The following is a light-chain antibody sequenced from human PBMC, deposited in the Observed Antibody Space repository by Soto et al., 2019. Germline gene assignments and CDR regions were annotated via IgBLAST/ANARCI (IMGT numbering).Light chain of an antibody. CDR1: QGFXSSY. Sequence: IVLTQSPGTLSLSPGESATLSCRASQGFXSSYSAWYKQKPGQAPGLLXAAASSMATGSPDRFSGSGSATDFTLPISRLEPEDFAVYYCQQYGSATLTFGQGTKVDI. V-gene: IGKV3-20*01. CDR3: QQYGSATLT. CDR2: AAS. J-gene: IGKJ1*01.